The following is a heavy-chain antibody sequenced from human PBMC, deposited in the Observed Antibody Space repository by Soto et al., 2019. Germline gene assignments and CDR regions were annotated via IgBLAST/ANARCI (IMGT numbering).Heavy chain of an antibody. V-gene: IGHV4-34*01. Sequence: SETLSLTCAVYGGSFSGYYWSWIRQPPGKGLEWIGEINHSGSTNYNPSLKSRVTISVDTSKNQFSLKLSSVTAADTAVYYCAREGPRWIFGVVKAYWGQGTLVTVSS. CDR3: AREGPRWIFGVVKAY. D-gene: IGHD3-3*01. J-gene: IGHJ4*02. CDR2: INHSGST. CDR1: GGSFSGYY.